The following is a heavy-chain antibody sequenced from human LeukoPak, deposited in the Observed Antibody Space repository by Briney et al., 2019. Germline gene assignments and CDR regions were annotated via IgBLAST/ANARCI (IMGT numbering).Heavy chain of an antibody. J-gene: IGHJ6*04. CDR1: GFTFSSYA. Sequence: GGSLRLSCAASGFTFSSYAMSWVRQAPGKGLEWVSAISGSGGSTYYADSVKGRSTISRDNSKNTLYLQMNSLRAEDTAVYYCAKVRYYIAGSPTGPYYGRDVGAKGPTATVS. CDR2: ISGSGGST. CDR3: AKVRYYIAGSPTGPYYGRDV. V-gene: IGHV3-23*01. D-gene: IGHD3-10*01.